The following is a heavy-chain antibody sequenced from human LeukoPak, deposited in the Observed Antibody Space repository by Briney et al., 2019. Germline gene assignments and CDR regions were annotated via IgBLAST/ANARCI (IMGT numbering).Heavy chain of an antibody. J-gene: IGHJ4*02. CDR3: ARDSRVTNGDY. CDR2: INPNNGDT. Sequence: ASVKVSCKASGYTFTGYYMNWVRQAPGQGLEWVGLINPNNGDTKYAQKFQGRVTMTRDTSVSTACMELSRLRSDDTAVYYCARDSRVTNGDYWGQGTLVTVSS. D-gene: IGHD3-10*01. CDR1: GYTFTGYY. V-gene: IGHV1-2*02.